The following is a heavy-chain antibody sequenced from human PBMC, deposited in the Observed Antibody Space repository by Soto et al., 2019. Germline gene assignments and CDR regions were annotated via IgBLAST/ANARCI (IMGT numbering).Heavy chain of an antibody. J-gene: IGHJ6*02. Sequence: SETLSLTCTVSGGSISSSSYYWGWIRQPPGKGLEWIGSIYYSGSTYYNPSLKSRVTISVDTSKNQFSLKLSSVTAADTAVYYCARQYYDFWSGYYYYYYGMDVWGQGTTVTVSS. CDR1: GGSISSSSYY. CDR3: ARQYYDFWSGYYYYYYGMDV. V-gene: IGHV4-39*01. D-gene: IGHD3-3*01. CDR2: IYYSGST.